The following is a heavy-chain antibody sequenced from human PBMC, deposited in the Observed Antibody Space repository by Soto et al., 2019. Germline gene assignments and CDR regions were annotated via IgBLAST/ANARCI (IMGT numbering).Heavy chain of an antibody. Sequence: QVQLQESGPGLVKPLETLSLTCTVSGGSIDSGDYYWSWIRQPPGKGLEWIGSVYYSGTTNYNPFPKVPVTLSLDKSQNPFSLKVNSVAAADPALYYRARDGLAPPNFFDPWGPGTLVPVSS. V-gene: IGHV4-61*08. D-gene: IGHD7-27*01. CDR3: ARDGLAPPNFFDP. J-gene: IGHJ5*02. CDR2: VYYSGTT. CDR1: GGSIDSGDYY.